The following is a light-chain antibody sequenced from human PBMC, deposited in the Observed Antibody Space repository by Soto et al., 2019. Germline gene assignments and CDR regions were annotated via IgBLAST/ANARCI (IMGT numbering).Light chain of an antibody. CDR2: DAT. Sequence: ETVMTQSPATRSVSPGDRATLSCRASQSIRDNVAWYQQKPGQSPRLLIYDATTRAPGVPPRFSGSGSGTEFTLTIGSLQSEDFAVYYCQQYDDWPLYTFGQGTKVDIK. CDR1: QSIRDN. CDR3: QQYDDWPLYT. J-gene: IGKJ2*01. V-gene: IGKV3D-15*01.